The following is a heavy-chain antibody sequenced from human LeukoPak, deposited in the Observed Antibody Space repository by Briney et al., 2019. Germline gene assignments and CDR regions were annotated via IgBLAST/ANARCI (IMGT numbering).Heavy chain of an antibody. CDR1: GYTFTSYD. D-gene: IGHD3-3*01. V-gene: IGHV1-8*01. J-gene: IGHJ6*03. CDR3: ARGRTSRITIFGVVIGPRGYYYYMDV. Sequence: GASVKVSCKASGYTFTSYDINWVRQATGQGLEWMGWMNPNSGNTGYAQKFQGRVTMTRNTSISTAYMELSSLRSEDTAVYYCARGRTSRITIFGVVIGPRGYYYYMDVWGKGTTVTVSS. CDR2: MNPNSGNT.